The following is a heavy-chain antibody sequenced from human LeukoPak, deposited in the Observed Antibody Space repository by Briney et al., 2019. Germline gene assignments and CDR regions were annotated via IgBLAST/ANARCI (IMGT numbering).Heavy chain of an antibody. J-gene: IGHJ4*02. CDR1: GGSFSGYY. V-gene: IGHV4-34*01. D-gene: IGHD3-16*02. CDR3: ARGRVAYYDYVWGSYRSDLDY. CDR2: INHSGST. Sequence: SETLSLTCAVYGGSFSGYYWSWIRQPPGKGLEWIGEINHSGSTNYNPSLKSRVTISVDTSKNQFSLKLSSVTAADTAVYYCARGRVAYYDYVWGSYRSDLDYWGQGTQVTVSS.